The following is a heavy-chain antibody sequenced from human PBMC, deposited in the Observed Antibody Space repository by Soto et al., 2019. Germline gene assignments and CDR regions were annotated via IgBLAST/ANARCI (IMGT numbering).Heavy chain of an antibody. CDR2: ISSSSSTI. V-gene: IGHV3-48*01. J-gene: IGHJ3*02. CDR3: ARDGVWVICSGGPGAAFDI. CDR1: GFTFSSYS. D-gene: IGHD2-15*01. Sequence: PGGSLRLSCAASGFTFSSYSMNWVRQAPGKGLEWVSYISSSSSTIYYADSVKGRFTISRDNAKNSLYLQMNSLRAEDTAVYYCARDGVWVICSGGPGAAFDIWGQGTMVTVSS.